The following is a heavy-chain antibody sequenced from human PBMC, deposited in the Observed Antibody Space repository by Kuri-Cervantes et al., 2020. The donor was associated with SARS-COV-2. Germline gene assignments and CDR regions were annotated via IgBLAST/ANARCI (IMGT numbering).Heavy chain of an antibody. CDR3: ASLGSGKGAIDY. CDR1: GFTFSGYW. CDR2: SKEDGSQR. D-gene: IGHD6-25*01. J-gene: IGHJ4*02. Sequence: GASRKSSCAASGFTFSGYWMTWGRQAPGKGLEWVANSKEDGSQRYYVDSVKVRFTISRDNANRSLYLQMNYLGAGDTALYYCASLGSGKGAIDYWGQGTLVTVSS. V-gene: IGHV3-7*01.